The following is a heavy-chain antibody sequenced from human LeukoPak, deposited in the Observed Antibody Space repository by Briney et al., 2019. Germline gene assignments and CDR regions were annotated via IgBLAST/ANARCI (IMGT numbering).Heavy chain of an antibody. D-gene: IGHD3-22*01. CDR2: IYYSGSGST. CDR3: ARDPFYYYDSSGYEGAFDY. CDR1: GGSISSYY. V-gene: IGHV4-59*12. Sequence: KPSETLSLTCTVSGGSISSYYWSWIRQPPGKGLEWIGYIYYSGSGSTNYNPSLKSRVTISVDTSKNQFSLKLSSVTAADTAVYYCARDPFYYYDSSGYEGAFDYWGQGTLVTVSS. J-gene: IGHJ4*02.